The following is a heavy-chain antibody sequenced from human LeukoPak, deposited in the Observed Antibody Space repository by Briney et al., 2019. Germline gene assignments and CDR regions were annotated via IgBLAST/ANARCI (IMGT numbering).Heavy chain of an antibody. CDR1: GFTFSDWY. CDR2: IDMSGRTV. J-gene: IGHJ6*02. CDR3: ARGHYGLDV. Sequence: GGSLRLSCAASGFTFSDWYMSWIRQAPGKGLEWVSYIDMSGRTVYYADSVRGRFTISRDNARNSLYLQMSSLRAEDTAVYYCARGHYGLDVWGQGTTVTVSS. V-gene: IGHV3-11*01.